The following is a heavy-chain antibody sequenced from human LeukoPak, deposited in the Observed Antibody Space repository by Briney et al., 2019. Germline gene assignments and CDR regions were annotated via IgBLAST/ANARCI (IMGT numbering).Heavy chain of an antibody. CDR3: AKDRTNSGSYFDY. D-gene: IGHD1-26*01. CDR2: IYSGGST. Sequence: GGSLRLSCAASGFTVSSNYMSWVRQAPGKGLEWVSVIYSGGSTYYADSVKGRFTISRDNSKNTLYLQMNSLRVEDTAVYYCAKDRTNSGSYFDYWGQGILVTVSS. CDR1: GFTVSSNY. J-gene: IGHJ4*02. V-gene: IGHV3-53*05.